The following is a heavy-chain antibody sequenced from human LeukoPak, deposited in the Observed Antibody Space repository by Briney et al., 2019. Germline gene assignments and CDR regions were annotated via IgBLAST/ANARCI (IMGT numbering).Heavy chain of an antibody. D-gene: IGHD6-13*01. J-gene: IGHJ6*04. V-gene: IGHV4-30-2*01. CDR2: IYHSGST. Sequence: SETLSLTCAVFGGSISSGGYSWSWIRQPPGKGLEWIGYIYHSGSTYYNPSLKSRVTISVDRSKNQFSLKLSSVTAADTAVYYCARVAAAGYYGMDVWGKGTTVTVSS. CDR3: ARVAAAGYYGMDV. CDR1: GGSISSGGYS.